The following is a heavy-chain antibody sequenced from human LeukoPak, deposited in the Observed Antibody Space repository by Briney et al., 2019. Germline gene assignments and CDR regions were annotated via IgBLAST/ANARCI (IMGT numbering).Heavy chain of an antibody. J-gene: IGHJ6*03. D-gene: IGHD4-17*01. Sequence: SETLSLTCTVSGGSISSSSYYWGWIRQPPGTGLEWIGSIYYSGSTYNNPSLKSRVTISVDTSKNQFSLKQSSVTAADTAVYYCARGTRGDYVYHRGNFRRMVYYDYMDVWGKGTTVTGSS. CDR1: GGSISSSSYY. V-gene: IGHV4-39*07. CDR2: IYYSGST. CDR3: ARGTRGDYVYHRGNFRRMVYYDYMDV.